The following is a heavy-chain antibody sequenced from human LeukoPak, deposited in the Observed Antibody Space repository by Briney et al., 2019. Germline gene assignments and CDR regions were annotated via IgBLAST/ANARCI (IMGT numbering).Heavy chain of an antibody. CDR2: IYYSGST. CDR1: GGSISSYY. CDR3: ARAQDFSDSSGPNYLDF. D-gene: IGHD3-22*01. Sequence: SETLSLTCTVSGGSISSYYWGWIRQPPGKGLEWIGSIYYSGSTYYNPSLESRVTISLDTSKKQVSLKLLSVTAADTAVYYCARAQDFSDSSGPNYLDFWGQGILVTVSS. J-gene: IGHJ4*02. V-gene: IGHV4-39*07.